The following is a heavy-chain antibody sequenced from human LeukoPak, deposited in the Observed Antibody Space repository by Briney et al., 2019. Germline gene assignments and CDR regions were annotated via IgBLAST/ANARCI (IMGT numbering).Heavy chain of an antibody. D-gene: IGHD2-2*01. V-gene: IGHV4-4*07. CDR2: IYTSGST. CDR3: ARDDCSSTSCYCVY. Sequence: PSETLSLTCTVSGGSISSYYWSWIRQPAGKGLEWIGRIYTSGSTNYNPSLKSRVTMSVDTSKNQFSLKLSSVTAADTAVYYCARDDCSSTSCYCVYWGQGTLVTVSS. J-gene: IGHJ4*02. CDR1: GGSISSYY.